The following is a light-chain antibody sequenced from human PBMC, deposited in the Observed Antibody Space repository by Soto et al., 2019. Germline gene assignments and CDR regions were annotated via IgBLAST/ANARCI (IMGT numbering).Light chain of an antibody. J-gene: IGKJ1*01. CDR2: GAS. CDR1: QSICAN. CDR3: QQYDNWPPWT. Sequence: ENVLTQSPATLSLSPGVRATLSCRASQSICANLAWYKQKPGQDPRLLLSGASTRGSGVPARFSGSGSGTDFTLPISSMQSEDFAVYYCQQYDNWPPWTFGQGTKVDIK. V-gene: IGKV3-15*01.